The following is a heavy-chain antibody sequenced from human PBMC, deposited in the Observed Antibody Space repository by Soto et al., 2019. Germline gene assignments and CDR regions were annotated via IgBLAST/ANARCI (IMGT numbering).Heavy chain of an antibody. V-gene: IGHV3-11*06. CDR3: VRGGGGGLFDP. Sequence: GVLRLSCAASGFSFSDYYMTWIRHSPGKGLEWLSYISPGSRYPAYADSVKGRFTISRDNAKRSLYLQMMSLTAEDTAIYYCVRGGGGGLFDPWGQGTMVTVSS. CDR1: GFSFSDYY. J-gene: IGHJ5*02. D-gene: IGHD2-15*01. CDR2: ISPGSRYP.